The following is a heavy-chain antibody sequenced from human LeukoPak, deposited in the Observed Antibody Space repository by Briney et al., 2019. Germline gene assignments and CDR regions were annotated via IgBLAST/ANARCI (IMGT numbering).Heavy chain of an antibody. V-gene: IGHV1-18*04. J-gene: IGHJ4*02. CDR3: ARDLAAAGTSGY. CDR1: GYTFTSYG. Sequence: ASVKVSCKASGYTFTSYGISWVRQASGQGLEWMGWISAYNGNTNYAQKLQGRVTMTTDTSTSTAYMELRSLRSDDTAVYYCARDLAAAGTSGYWGQGTLVTVSS. CDR2: ISAYNGNT. D-gene: IGHD6-13*01.